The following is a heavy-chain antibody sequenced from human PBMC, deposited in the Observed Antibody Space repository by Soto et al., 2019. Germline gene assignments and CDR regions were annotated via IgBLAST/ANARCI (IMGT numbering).Heavy chain of an antibody. CDR1: GDSISSGTYY. D-gene: IGHD3-16*01. Sequence: SETLSLTCTVSGDSISSGTYYWAWIRQSPGEGLEWIGSIYYSGRTYYAPSLKSRVTISVDTSKNEFYLKLSSVTAADTAVYYCARGGKFEQQPTYYFDYWGQGTQVTVSS. V-gene: IGHV4-39*01. CDR2: IYYSGRT. CDR3: ARGGKFEQQPTYYFDY. J-gene: IGHJ4*02.